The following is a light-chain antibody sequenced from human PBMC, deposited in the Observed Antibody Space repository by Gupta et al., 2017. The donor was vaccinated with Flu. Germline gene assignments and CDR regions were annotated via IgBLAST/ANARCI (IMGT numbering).Light chain of an antibody. Sequence: EIGMTQSPATLSVSPGERATLSCRASQSVSSNLAWYQQKPGQAPRLLIYGASTRATGIPARFSGSGSGTEFPLTISSLQSEDFAVYYCQQYNTWPPRSFGQGTKLEIK. CDR1: QSVSSN. CDR2: GAS. CDR3: QQYNTWPPRS. J-gene: IGKJ2*03. V-gene: IGKV3-15*01.